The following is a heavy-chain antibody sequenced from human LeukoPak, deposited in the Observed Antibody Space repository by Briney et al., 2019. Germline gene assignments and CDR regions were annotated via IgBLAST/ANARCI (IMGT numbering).Heavy chain of an antibody. CDR2: ISNSGGYI. Sequence: GGSLRLSCAASEFTFSTYSMNWVRQAPGKGLEWVSSISNSGGYIFYADSVKGRFTISRDNAKNSLYLQMSSLRAEDTAMYYRARNDNTDQGIDYWGQGTLVTVSS. D-gene: IGHD3-22*01. CDR3: ARNDNTDQGIDY. V-gene: IGHV3-21*01. CDR1: EFTFSTYS. J-gene: IGHJ4*02.